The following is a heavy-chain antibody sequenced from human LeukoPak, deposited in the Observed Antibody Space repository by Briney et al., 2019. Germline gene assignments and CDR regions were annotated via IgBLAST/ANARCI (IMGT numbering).Heavy chain of an antibody. CDR2: ISTSGTTI. CDR3: ARLNLITEVGY. D-gene: IGHD1-14*01. J-gene: IGHJ4*02. Sequence: GGSLRLSCAASGFTFSSYAMSWVRQAPGKGLEWVSYISTSGTTIYYADSVKGRFTISRDNAKNSLYLQMNSLRAEDTAVYYCARLNLITEVGYWGQGTLVTVSS. V-gene: IGHV3-48*03. CDR1: GFTFSSYA.